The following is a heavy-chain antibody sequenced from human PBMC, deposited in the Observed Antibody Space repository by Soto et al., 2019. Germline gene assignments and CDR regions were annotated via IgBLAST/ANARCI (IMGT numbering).Heavy chain of an antibody. CDR2: INHSGST. J-gene: IGHJ5*02. Sequence: SETLSLTCAVYGGSFSGYYWSWIRQPPGKGLEWIGEINHSGSTNYNPSLKSRVTISVDTSKNQFSLKLSSVTAADTAVYYCARAEGDSSGYFNWFDPWGQRTLVTVSS. CDR3: ARAEGDSSGYFNWFDP. CDR1: GGSFSGYY. V-gene: IGHV4-34*01. D-gene: IGHD3-22*01.